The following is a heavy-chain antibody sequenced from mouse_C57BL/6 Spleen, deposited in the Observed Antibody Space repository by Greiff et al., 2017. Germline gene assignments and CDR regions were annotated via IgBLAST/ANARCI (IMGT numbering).Heavy chain of an antibody. CDR2: ISSGGSYT. CDR3: ARGGYGSSYSAD. D-gene: IGHD1-1*01. J-gene: IGHJ3*01. V-gene: IGHV5-6*01. CDR1: GFTFSSYG. Sequence: EVQVVESGGDLVKPGGSLKLSCAASGFTFSSYGMSWVRQTPDKRLEWVATISSGGSYTYYPDSVKGRFTISRDNAKNTLYLQRSSLESEDTAMYYCARGGYGSSYSADWGQGTLVTVSA.